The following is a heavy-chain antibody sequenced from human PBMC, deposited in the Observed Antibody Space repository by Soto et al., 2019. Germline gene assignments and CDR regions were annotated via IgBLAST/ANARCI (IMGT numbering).Heavy chain of an antibody. J-gene: IGHJ1*01. CDR2: IIPLYGTT. V-gene: IGHV1-69*06. CDR1: GGTLSNLA. Sequence: QVQLVQSGAEVKKPGSSVKVSCRASGGTLSNLAISWVRQAPGQGLEWMGGIIPLYGTTNYGQKFQGRVTITADKSTSPAYVEVTSLGSEDTAVYYCATGWTVDAYGLPKCVWGQGTQVTVSS. CDR3: ATGWTVDAYGLPKCV. D-gene: IGHD4-17*01.